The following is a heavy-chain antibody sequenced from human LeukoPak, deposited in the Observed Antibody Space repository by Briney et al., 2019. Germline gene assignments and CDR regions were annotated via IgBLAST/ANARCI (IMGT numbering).Heavy chain of an antibody. D-gene: IGHD1-7*01. J-gene: IGHJ6*02. CDR3: AKGNSTQYYYGMDV. V-gene: IGHV3-9*01. CDR2: ISWSSGSI. Sequence: GGSLRLSCAASGFTFDDYAMHWVRQAPGKGLEWVSGISWSSGSIGYADSVKGRFTISRDNAKNSLYLQMNSLRAEDTALYYCAKGNSTQYYYGMDVWGQGTTVTVSS. CDR1: GFTFDDYA.